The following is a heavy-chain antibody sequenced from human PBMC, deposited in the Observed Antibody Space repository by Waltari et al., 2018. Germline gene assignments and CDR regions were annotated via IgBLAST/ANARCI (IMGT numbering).Heavy chain of an antibody. D-gene: IGHD1-26*01. CDR2: ISYDGSTK. Sequence: QVQLVESGGGVVQPGRSLRLSCAASGFTFSSYGMHWVRQAPGRRRAWVAVISYDGSTKYKQGAVKGRFTISRDNCKTTLYLQMNSLRAEDTAVYYCAKARSGIVGAGFDYWGQGTLVTVSS. CDR3: AKARSGIVGAGFDY. J-gene: IGHJ4*02. CDR1: GFTFSSYG. V-gene: IGHV3-30*18.